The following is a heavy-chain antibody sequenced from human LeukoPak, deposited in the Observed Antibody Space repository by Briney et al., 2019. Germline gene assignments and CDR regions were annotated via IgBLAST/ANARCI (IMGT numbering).Heavy chain of an antibody. CDR3: ARVLAARQYYFDY. Sequence: SETLSLTCTVSGYSISSGYYWGWIRQPPGKGLEWIGSIYHSGSTYFNPSPKSRVTISVDTSKNQFSLKLSSVTAADTAVYYCARVLAARQYYFDYWGQGTLVTVSS. D-gene: IGHD6-6*01. CDR2: IYHSGST. CDR1: GYSISSGYY. J-gene: IGHJ4*02. V-gene: IGHV4-38-2*02.